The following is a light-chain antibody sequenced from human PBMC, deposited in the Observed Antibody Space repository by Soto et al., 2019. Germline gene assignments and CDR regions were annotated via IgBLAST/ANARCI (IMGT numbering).Light chain of an antibody. V-gene: IGLV2-23*01. CDR3: STYAGSSTLL. J-gene: IGLJ2*01. CDR1: SSDVGKYNL. CDR2: EGN. Sequence: QSALTQPASVSGSPGQSITISCSGTSSDVGKYNLVSWYQQYPGKVPKLMIYEGNKRPSGVSNRFSGSKSGNTASLTISGLQAEDEAEYYCSTYAGSSTLLFGGGTKVTVL.